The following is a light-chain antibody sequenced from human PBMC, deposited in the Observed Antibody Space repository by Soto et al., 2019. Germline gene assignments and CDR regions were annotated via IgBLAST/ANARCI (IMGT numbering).Light chain of an antibody. J-gene: IGLJ1*01. CDR3: CSYTRSGTLI. CDR2: DVS. CDR1: SGDIGDYNY. V-gene: IGLV2-14*01. Sequence: QSVLTQPASVSGSPGQSITISCVGTSGDIGDYNYVSWYQQHPGKVPKVIIYDVSNRPSGVSYRFYGTKSGNTASLTVSGLQAEDEADYYCCSYTRSGTLIFGTGTKVTV.